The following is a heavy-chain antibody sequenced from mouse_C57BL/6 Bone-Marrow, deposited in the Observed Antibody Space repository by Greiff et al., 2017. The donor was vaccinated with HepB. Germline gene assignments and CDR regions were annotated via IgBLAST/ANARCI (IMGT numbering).Heavy chain of an antibody. J-gene: IGHJ2*01. CDR2: IDPETGGT. D-gene: IGHD1-1*01. CDR1: GYTFTDYE. Sequence: QVQLKQSGAELVRPGASVTLSCKASGYTFTDYEMHWVKQTPVHGLEWIGAIDPETGGTAYNQTFKGKAILTADKSSSTAFMELRSLTSEDSAVYYCTGREAYYYGSSPYYFDYWGQGTTLTVSS. V-gene: IGHV1-15*01. CDR3: TGREAYYYGSSPYYFDY.